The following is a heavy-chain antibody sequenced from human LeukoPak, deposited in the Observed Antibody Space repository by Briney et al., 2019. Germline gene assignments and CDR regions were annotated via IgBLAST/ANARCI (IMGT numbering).Heavy chain of an antibody. CDR2: IYYSGST. J-gene: IGHJ6*02. Sequence: SETLSLTCTASGSSISSYYWSWIRQPPGKGLEWIGYIYYSGSTNYNPSLKSRVTISVDTSKNQFSLKLSSVTAADTAVYYCARDRVVTEVYHYYGMDVWGQGTTVTVSS. V-gene: IGHV4-59*12. CDR1: GSSISSYY. D-gene: IGHD2-21*02. CDR3: ARDRVVTEVYHYYGMDV.